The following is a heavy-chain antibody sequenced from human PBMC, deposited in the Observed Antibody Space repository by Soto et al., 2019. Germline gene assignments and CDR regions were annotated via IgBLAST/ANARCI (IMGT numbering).Heavy chain of an antibody. Sequence: ASVKVSCKVSGYTLTELSMHWVRQAPGRGLEWMGGFDPEDGETIYAQKFQGRVTMTEDTSTDTAYMELSSLRSEDTAVYYCATDDGQQWLSEYFQHWGQGTLVTVSS. CDR3: ATDDGQQWLSEYFQH. D-gene: IGHD6-19*01. V-gene: IGHV1-24*01. J-gene: IGHJ1*01. CDR2: FDPEDGET. CDR1: GYTLTELS.